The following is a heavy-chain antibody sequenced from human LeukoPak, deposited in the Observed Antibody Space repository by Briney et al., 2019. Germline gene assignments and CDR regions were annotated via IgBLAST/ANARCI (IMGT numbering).Heavy chain of an antibody. Sequence: PSETLSLTCTVSGGSISSSSYYWGWIRQPPGKGLEWIGSIYYSGSTYYNPSLKSRVTISVDMSKNQFSLKLSSVTAADTAVYYCARVSGRSGWYLDYWGQGTLVTVSS. CDR2: IYYSGST. CDR3: ARVSGRSGWYLDY. CDR1: GGSISSSSYY. J-gene: IGHJ4*02. D-gene: IGHD6-19*01. V-gene: IGHV4-39*01.